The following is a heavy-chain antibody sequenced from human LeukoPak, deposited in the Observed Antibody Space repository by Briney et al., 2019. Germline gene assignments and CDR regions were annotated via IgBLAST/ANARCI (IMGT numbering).Heavy chain of an antibody. CDR3: ARDEWEPTYRYFDY. J-gene: IGHJ4*02. D-gene: IGHD1-26*01. Sequence: PGGSLRLSCAASGVTFSTCLMNWVRQAPGKGLEWVANIKQDGSEIYYVDSVRGRFTISRDNAKNSLYLQMNSLSAEDTAVYYCARDEWEPTYRYFDYCGQGTLVTVSS. V-gene: IGHV3-7*01. CDR2: IKQDGSEI. CDR1: GVTFSTCL.